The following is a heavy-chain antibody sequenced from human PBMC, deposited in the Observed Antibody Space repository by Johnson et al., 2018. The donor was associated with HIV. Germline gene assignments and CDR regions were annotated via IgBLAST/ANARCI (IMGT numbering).Heavy chain of an antibody. J-gene: IGHJ3*02. V-gene: IGHV3-33*03. CDR1: GFTFSSYG. CDR3: AVRQHRCNAACQDGFHI. Sequence: QVLLVESGGGVVQPGRSLRLSCAASGFTFSSYGMHWVRQAPGKGLEWVAVIWYDGSNQYYADSVKGRIAISRENAKNSLCLQVSSLRAGDTGKRRFAVRQHRCNAACQDGFHIWRQGTIVTVSS. CDR2: IWYDGSNQ. D-gene: IGHD2-2*01.